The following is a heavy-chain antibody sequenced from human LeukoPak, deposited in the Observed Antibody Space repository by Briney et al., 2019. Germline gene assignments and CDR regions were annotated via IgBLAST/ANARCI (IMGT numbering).Heavy chain of an antibody. V-gene: IGHV4-34*01. CDR3: AGLGRYCSGGSCNY. Sequence: SETLSLTCAVYGGSFSGYYWSWIRQPPGKGLEWIGEINHSGSTNYNPSLKSRVTISVDTSKNQFSLKLSSVTAADTAVYYCAGLGRYCSGGSCNYWGQGTLVTVFS. CDR2: INHSGST. D-gene: IGHD2-15*01. J-gene: IGHJ4*02. CDR1: GGSFSGYY.